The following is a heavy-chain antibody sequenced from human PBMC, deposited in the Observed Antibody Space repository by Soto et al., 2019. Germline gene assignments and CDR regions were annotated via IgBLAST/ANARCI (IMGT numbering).Heavy chain of an antibody. CDR3: ARDAGITIFGVVIP. CDR2: ISSSSSTI. CDR1: GFTFSSYS. J-gene: IGHJ4*02. V-gene: IGHV3-48*01. D-gene: IGHD3-3*01. Sequence: GSLRLSCAASGFTFSSYSMNWVRQAPGKGLEWVSYISSSSSTIYYADSVKGRFTISRDNAKNSLYLQLNSLRAEDTAVYYCARDAGITIFGVVIPWGQGTLVTVSS.